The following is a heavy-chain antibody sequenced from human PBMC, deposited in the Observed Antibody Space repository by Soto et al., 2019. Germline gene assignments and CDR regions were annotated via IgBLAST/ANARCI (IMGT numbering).Heavy chain of an antibody. CDR1: GGSISSSSYY. CDR3: ASPREGAVAGLVDY. V-gene: IGHV4-39*01. CDR2: IYYSGST. Sequence: PSETLSLTCTVSGGSISSSSYYWGWIRQPPGKGLEWIGSIYYSGSTYYNPSLKSRVTISVDTSKNQFSLKLSSVTAADTAVYYCASPREGAVAGLVDYWGQGTLVTVSS. J-gene: IGHJ4*02. D-gene: IGHD6-19*01.